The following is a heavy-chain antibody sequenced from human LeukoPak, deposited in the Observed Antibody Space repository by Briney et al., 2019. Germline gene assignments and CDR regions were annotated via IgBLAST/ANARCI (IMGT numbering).Heavy chain of an antibody. CDR1: GGSISSYY. V-gene: IGHV4-59*01. D-gene: IGHD2-15*01. CDR2: IYHSGST. Sequence: SETLSLTCTVSGGSISSYYWSWIRQSPGKGLEWIGYIYHSGSTNYNPSLKSRVTISVDTSKNQFSLKLSSVTAADTAVYYCARVAGGYCSGGSCFELNWFDPWGQGTLVTVSS. CDR3: ARVAGGYCSGGSCFELNWFDP. J-gene: IGHJ5*02.